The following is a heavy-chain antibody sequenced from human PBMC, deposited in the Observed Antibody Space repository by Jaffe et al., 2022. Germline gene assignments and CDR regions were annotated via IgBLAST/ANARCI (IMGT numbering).Heavy chain of an antibody. D-gene: IGHD4-17*01. Sequence: QVQLQESGPGLVKPSETLSLTCAVSGYSISSGYYWGWIRQPPGKGLEWIGSIYHSGSTYYNPSLKSRVTISVDTSKNQFSLKLSSVTAADTAVYYCAARGADYGGNPSWYFDLWGRGTLVTVSS. CDR3: AARGADYGGNPSWYFDL. J-gene: IGHJ2*01. CDR1: GYSISSGYY. CDR2: IYHSGST. V-gene: IGHV4-38-2*01.